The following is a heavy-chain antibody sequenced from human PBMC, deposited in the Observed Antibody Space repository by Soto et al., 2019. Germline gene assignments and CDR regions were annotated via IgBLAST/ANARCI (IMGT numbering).Heavy chain of an antibody. J-gene: IGHJ6*03. CDR3: ARNRFYYYYYYMDV. CDR2: ISSSSSYI. D-gene: IGHD3-16*02. Sequence: EVQLVESGGGLVKPGGSLRLSGAASGFTFSSYSMNWVRQAPGKGLEWVSSISSSSSYIYYADSVKGRFTISRDNAKNSLYLQMNILRAEDTAVYYCARNRFYYYYYYMDVWGKGTTVTVSS. CDR1: GFTFSSYS. V-gene: IGHV3-21*01.